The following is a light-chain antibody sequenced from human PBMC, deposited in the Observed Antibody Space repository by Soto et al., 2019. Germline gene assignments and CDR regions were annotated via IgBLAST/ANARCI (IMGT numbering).Light chain of an antibody. J-gene: IGKJ1*01. Sequence: DIQVTQSPSAMSASVGDRVTITCRASQDISHYLAWFQQKPGKVPKRLIFAVSNLESGVPSRFRGSGSGTEFPLTITSLQPEDFATYYCLQHNSYPWTFGQGTKVDIK. CDR1: QDISHY. CDR2: AVS. CDR3: LQHNSYPWT. V-gene: IGKV1-17*03.